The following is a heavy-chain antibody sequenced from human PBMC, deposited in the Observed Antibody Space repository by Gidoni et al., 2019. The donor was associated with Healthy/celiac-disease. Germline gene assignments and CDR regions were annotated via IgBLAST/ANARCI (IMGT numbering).Heavy chain of an antibody. D-gene: IGHD3-3*01. CDR3: ARGWSGRFYGMDV. CDR2: IKHSGST. J-gene: IGHJ6*02. Sequence: QVQLQQWGAGLLKPSETLSLTCAVYGGSFSGYYWSWIRQPPGKGLEWIGEIKHSGSTNYNPSLKSRVTISVDTSKNQFSLKLSSVTAADTAVYYCARGWSGRFYGMDVWGQGTTVTVSS. CDR1: GGSFSGYY. V-gene: IGHV4-34*01.